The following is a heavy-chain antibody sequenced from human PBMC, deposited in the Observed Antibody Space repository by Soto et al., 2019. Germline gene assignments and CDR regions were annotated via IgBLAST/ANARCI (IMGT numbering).Heavy chain of an antibody. Sequence: QVQLQQWGAGLLKPSETLSLTCAVYGGSFSGYYWSWFRQHPGKGLEWLGENNHSGSTNYNPSLKSRVTIAVDTAKNQFSLKLSSVTAADTAVYYCARGQGKNDILPRYWDYFDYWGQGTLVTVFS. CDR3: ARGQGKNDILPRYWDYFDY. D-gene: IGHD3-9*01. V-gene: IGHV4-34*01. J-gene: IGHJ4*02. CDR2: NNHSGST. CDR1: GGSFSGYY.